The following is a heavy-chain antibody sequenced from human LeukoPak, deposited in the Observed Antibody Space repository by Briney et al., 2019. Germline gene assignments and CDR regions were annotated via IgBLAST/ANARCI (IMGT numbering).Heavy chain of an antibody. CDR2: ISAYNGNT. Sequence: ASVKVSCKASGYTFTGYYMHWVRQAPGQGLEWMGYISAYNGNTNYAQKFQGRVTITADKSTSTAYMELSSLRSEDTAVYYCARFPYYYGSGSYSPPYFDYWGQGTLVTVSS. J-gene: IGHJ4*02. D-gene: IGHD3-10*01. CDR1: GYTFTGYY. CDR3: ARFPYYYGSGSYSPPYFDY. V-gene: IGHV1-18*04.